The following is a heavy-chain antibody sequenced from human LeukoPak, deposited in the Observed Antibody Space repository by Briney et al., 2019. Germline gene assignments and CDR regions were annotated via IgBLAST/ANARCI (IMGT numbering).Heavy chain of an antibody. J-gene: IGHJ4*02. CDR3: ARGPMVRTNLFDY. CDR1: GFTFSSYW. CDR2: INSDGSRT. D-gene: IGHD3-10*01. Sequence: GGSLRLSCAASGFTFSSYWMHWVRHAPGKGLVWVSRINSDGSRTSYADSVKGRFTISRDNAKNTLYLQMNSLRAEDTAVYYCARGPMVRTNLFDYWGQGTLVTVSS. V-gene: IGHV3-74*01.